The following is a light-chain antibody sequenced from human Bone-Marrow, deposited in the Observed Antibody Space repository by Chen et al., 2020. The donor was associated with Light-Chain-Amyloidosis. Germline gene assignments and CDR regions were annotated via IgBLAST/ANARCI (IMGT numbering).Light chain of an antibody. Sequence: SALTQPASVPGSPGQSITISCTGSSSDVGGYDYVSWYQQHPGKAPQLIIYDVSNRPSGVADLCSCSKSGYTASLTISGLQADDEADYYCTSYTSSRTRVFGTGTKVTVL. V-gene: IGLV2-14*01. CDR1: SSDVGGYDY. CDR3: TSYTSSRTRV. CDR2: DVS. J-gene: IGLJ1*01.